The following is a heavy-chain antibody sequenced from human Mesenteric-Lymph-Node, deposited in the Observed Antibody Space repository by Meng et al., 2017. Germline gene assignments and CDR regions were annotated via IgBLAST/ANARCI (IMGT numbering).Heavy chain of an antibody. Sequence: LTGAASGFTFSSYEMHWVRQAPGKGLEWVSYISYSGTTTKYANSVKGRFTISRDNKSLYLHMNSLRGEDTAVYFCARDGAFYYGTGSYSFDRWGQGTLVTVSS. CDR1: GFTFSSYE. D-gene: IGHD3-10*01. CDR2: ISYSGTTT. J-gene: IGHJ4*02. CDR3: ARDGAFYYGTGSYSFDR. V-gene: IGHV3-48*03.